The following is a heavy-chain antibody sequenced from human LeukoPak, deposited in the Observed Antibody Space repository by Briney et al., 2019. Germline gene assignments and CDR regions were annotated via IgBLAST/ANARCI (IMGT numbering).Heavy chain of an antibody. CDR3: ASTLPRYCSSTSCPRVFDY. D-gene: IGHD2-2*01. Sequence: GGSLRLSCAASGFTFSSYGMSWVRQAPGKGLEWVSAISGSGGSTYYADSVKGRFTISRDNSKNTLYLQMNSLRAEDTAVYYCASTLPRYCSSTSCPRVFDYWGQGTLVTVSS. J-gene: IGHJ4*02. CDR2: ISGSGGST. V-gene: IGHV3-23*01. CDR1: GFTFSSYG.